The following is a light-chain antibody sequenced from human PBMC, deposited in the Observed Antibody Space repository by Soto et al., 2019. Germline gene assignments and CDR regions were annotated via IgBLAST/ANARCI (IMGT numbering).Light chain of an antibody. CDR1: SSDVGGYNY. V-gene: IGLV2-14*01. CDR3: SSYTSSSTHV. J-gene: IGLJ1*01. CDR2: DVS. Sequence: HSVLTQPASVSASPVQPITFPCPGTSSDVGGYNYVSWYQQHPGKAPKLMIYDVSNRPSGVSDRFSGSKSGNTASLTISGLQAEDEADYYCSSYTSSSTHVFVTGSKVTVL.